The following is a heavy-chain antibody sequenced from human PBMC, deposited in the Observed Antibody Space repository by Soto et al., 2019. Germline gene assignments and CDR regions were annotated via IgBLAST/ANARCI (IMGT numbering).Heavy chain of an antibody. Sequence: QLQLQESGPGLVKPSETLSLTCTVSGGSISSSSYFWGWIRQPPGKGLEWIGNFYYSGSTYCNPFLKSRVTISVDTSKNQFSLKLRSVTAADTAVYYCARLYDSSGYYDYWGQGTLVTVSS. V-gene: IGHV4-39*01. CDR3: ARLYDSSGYYDY. CDR1: GGSISSSSYF. J-gene: IGHJ4*02. CDR2: FYYSGST. D-gene: IGHD3-22*01.